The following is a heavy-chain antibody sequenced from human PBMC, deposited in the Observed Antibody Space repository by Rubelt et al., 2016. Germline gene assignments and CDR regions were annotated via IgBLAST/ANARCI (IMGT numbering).Heavy chain of an antibody. CDR3: ARQRVILAVAGNGYYFDY. D-gene: IGHD6-19*01. V-gene: IGHV4-39*01. J-gene: IGHJ4*02. Sequence: KGLEWIGEIYHSGSTYYNPSLKSRVTISVDTSKNQFSLKLSSVTAADTAVYYCARQRVILAVAGNGYYFDYWGQGTLVTVSS. CDR2: IYHSGST.